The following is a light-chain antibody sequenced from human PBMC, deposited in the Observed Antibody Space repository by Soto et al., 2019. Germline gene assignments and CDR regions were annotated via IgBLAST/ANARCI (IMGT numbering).Light chain of an antibody. CDR3: QQYGSAPLFT. CDR1: QSVSSSY. Sequence: EIVLTQSPGTLSLSPGERATLSCRASQSVSSSYLAWYQQKPGQAPRLLIYGASGRATGIPDRFSGSGSGTDYTVTISGLEPEDFAVYCCQQYGSAPLFTFGPGTKVDIK. J-gene: IGKJ3*01. CDR2: GAS. V-gene: IGKV3-20*01.